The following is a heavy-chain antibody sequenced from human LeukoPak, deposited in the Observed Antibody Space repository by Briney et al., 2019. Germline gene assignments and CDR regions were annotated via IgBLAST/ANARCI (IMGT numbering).Heavy chain of an antibody. CDR1: GFTFSSYA. J-gene: IGHJ4*02. Sequence: PGGSLRLSCAASGFTFSSYAMHWVRQAPGKGLEWVAVISYDGSNKYYADSVKGRFTISRDNSKNTLYLQMNSLRAEDTAVYYCGEVGSGNKFDYWGQGTLVTVSS. CDR3: GEVGSGNKFDY. CDR2: ISYDGSNK. D-gene: IGHD1-26*01. V-gene: IGHV3-30-3*01.